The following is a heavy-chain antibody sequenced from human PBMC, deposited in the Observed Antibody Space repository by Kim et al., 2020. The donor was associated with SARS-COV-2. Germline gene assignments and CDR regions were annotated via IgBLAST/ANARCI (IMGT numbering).Heavy chain of an antibody. V-gene: IGHV4-39*01. CDR3: ARHACSCPGGEGLDYYYYGMDV. Sequence: SETLSLICTVSGGSISSSSYYWGWIRQPPGKGLEWIGSIYYSGSTYYNPSLKSRVTISVDTSKNQFSLKLSSVTAADTAVYYCARHACSCPGGEGLDYYYYGMDVWGQGTTVTVSS. CDR1: GGSISSSSYY. J-gene: IGHJ6*02. D-gene: IGHD2-21*01. CDR2: IYYSGST.